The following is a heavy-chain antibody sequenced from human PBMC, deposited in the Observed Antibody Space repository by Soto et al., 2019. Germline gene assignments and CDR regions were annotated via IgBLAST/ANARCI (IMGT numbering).Heavy chain of an antibody. CDR2: ISSSSSYI. D-gene: IGHD3-3*01. CDR3: ARDQIFGVVMPFDY. Sequence: GGSLRLSCAASGFTFSSYSMNRVRQAPGKGLEWVSSISSSSSYIYYADSVKGRFTISRDNAKNSLYLQMNSLRAEDTAVYYCARDQIFGVVMPFDYWGQGTLVTVSS. CDR1: GFTFSSYS. V-gene: IGHV3-21*01. J-gene: IGHJ4*02.